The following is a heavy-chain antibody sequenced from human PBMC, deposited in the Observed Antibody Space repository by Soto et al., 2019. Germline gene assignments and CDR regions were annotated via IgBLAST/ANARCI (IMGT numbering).Heavy chain of an antibody. CDR2: IIPLYDSP. CDR1: GGTSSTYA. CDR3: ARGSHYGDALY. J-gene: IGHJ4*02. D-gene: IGHD4-17*01. Sequence: QVQLVQSGAAVQTPGSSARVSCMASGGTSSTYAVPWVRQAPGQGLEWMGGIIPLYDSPYYARNFQGRFTIAADKSTDTAYMELRSLGYEDTAVYYCARGSHYGDALYWGQGTLVTVSS. V-gene: IGHV1-69*06.